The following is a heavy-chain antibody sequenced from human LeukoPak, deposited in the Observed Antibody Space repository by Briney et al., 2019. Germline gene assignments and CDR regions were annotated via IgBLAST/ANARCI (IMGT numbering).Heavy chain of an antibody. CDR1: GFAFSSYA. V-gene: IGHV3-23*01. CDR2: ITGNSDNT. D-gene: IGHD6-6*01. J-gene: IGHJ4*02. Sequence: GGSLRLSCAASGFAFSSYAMSWARQAPGKGLEWVSAITGNSDNTYYADSVKGRFTISRDNSKDTLNLQMSSLRAEDTAIYYCAKRSFTSSGHFDHWGQGALVTVSS. CDR3: AKRSFTSSGHFDH.